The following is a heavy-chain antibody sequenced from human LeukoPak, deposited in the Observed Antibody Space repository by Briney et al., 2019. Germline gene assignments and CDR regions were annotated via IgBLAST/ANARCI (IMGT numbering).Heavy chain of an antibody. CDR3: ARDLSIHAYFYY. CDR2: IYYSGST. V-gene: IGHV4-59*01. Sequence: LSLPCPVSGGSIRRYYRSGIRQPTGKGLEWSGYIYYSGSTNYNPSLKSRVTMSVDTSKNQFSLKLSSVTAADTAVYYCARDLSIHAYFYYWGQGTLVTVSS. J-gene: IGHJ4*02. CDR1: GGSIRRYY.